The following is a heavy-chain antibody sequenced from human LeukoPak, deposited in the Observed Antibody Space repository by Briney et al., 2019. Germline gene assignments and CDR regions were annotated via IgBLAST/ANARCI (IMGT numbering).Heavy chain of an antibody. CDR1: GVTFSNYA. D-gene: IGHD2-21*02. V-gene: IGHV3-30*04. CDR3: ASLDCGGDCYSWNPRGYYYSGLDV. J-gene: IGHJ6*02. CDR2: ISHDGSHQ. Sequence: PGTSLRLSCAASGVTFSNYAMNWVRQAPGKGLEWVAVISHDGSHQFYADSVKDRFTISRDNPKNTLLLQMNSLRAEDTAVYYCASLDCGGDCYSWNPRGYYYSGLDVWGQGTTVTVSS.